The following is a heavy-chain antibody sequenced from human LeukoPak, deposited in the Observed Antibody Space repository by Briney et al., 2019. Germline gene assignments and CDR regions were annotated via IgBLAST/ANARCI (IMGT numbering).Heavy chain of an antibody. CDR2: IYNGGST. CDR1: GFTVSSNY. CDR3: AILYDSSGYYAFDI. D-gene: IGHD3-22*01. J-gene: IGHJ3*02. V-gene: IGHV3-53*01. Sequence: GGSLRLSCAASGFTVSSNYMSWVRQAPGKGLEWVSVIYNGGSTYYADSVKGRFTISRDNSKNTLYLQMNSLRAEDTAVYYCAILYDSSGYYAFDIWGQGTMVTVSS.